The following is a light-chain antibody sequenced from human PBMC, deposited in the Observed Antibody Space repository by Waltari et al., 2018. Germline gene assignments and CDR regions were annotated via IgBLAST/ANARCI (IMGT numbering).Light chain of an antibody. Sequence: DILMTQSPSSVSASVGDRVTITCRASQEVRPWLAWYQQKPGKAPNLLIYAASSLQTGVPARFSGSGSGTHFTLTISSLQPEDFATYCCQQGEASPYTFGQGTKLEIK. CDR1: QEVRPW. CDR3: QQGEASPYT. J-gene: IGKJ2*01. V-gene: IGKV1-12*01. CDR2: AAS.